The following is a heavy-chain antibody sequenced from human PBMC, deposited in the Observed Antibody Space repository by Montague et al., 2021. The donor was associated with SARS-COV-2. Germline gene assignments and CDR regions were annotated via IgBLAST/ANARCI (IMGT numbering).Heavy chain of an antibody. CDR3: ARQPRSYYVSGSYWVLGDY. CDR1: GGSISSSTYY. D-gene: IGHD3-10*01. V-gene: IGHV4-39*01. CDR2: MYYSGST. J-gene: IGHJ4*02. Sequence: SETLSLTCTVSGGSISSSTYYWGWIRQPPGKGLEWIGSMYYSGSTYYNPSLKSRVTISVDTSKKQFSLKLSSVTAADTAVYYCARQPRSYYVSGSYWVLGDYWGQGTLVTVSS.